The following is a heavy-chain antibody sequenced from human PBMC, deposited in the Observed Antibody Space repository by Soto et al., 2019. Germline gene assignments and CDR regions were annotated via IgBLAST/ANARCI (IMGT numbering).Heavy chain of an antibody. CDR3: ARGSAWSIAAAGSLHY. CDR2: VSYDGSNQ. CDR1: GFTFSTYV. D-gene: IGHD6-13*01. J-gene: IGHJ4*01. V-gene: IGHV3-30-3*01. Sequence: QVQLVESGGGVVQPGRSLRLSCAASGFTFSTYVMHWVRQAPGKGLEWVGVVSYDGSNQHYADSVKGRITISRDNSKNTLFLQMNSLRPEDTAVYYCARGSAWSIAAAGSLHYWGQGTLVTVSS.